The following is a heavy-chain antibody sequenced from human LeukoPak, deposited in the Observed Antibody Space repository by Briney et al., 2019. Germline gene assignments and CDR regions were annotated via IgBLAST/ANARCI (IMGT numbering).Heavy chain of an antibody. V-gene: IGHV1-46*01. CDR3: ARSFFVNRYNWNYEAFDY. CDR2: INPSGGST. Sequence: GASVTVSCKASGYTFTSYYMHWVRQAPGQGLEWMGIINPSGGSTSYAQKFQGRFTMTRDTSTSTVYMELSSLRSEDTAVYYCARSFFVNRYNWNYEAFDYWGQGTLVTVSS. CDR1: GYTFTSYY. J-gene: IGHJ4*02. D-gene: IGHD1-7*01.